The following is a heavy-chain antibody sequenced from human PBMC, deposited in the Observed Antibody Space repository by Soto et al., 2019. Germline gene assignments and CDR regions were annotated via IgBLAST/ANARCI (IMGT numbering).Heavy chain of an antibody. CDR1: GFTFSSYG. CDR2: IWYDGSNK. Sequence: QVQLVESGGGVVQPGRSLRLSCAASGFTFSSYGMHWVRQAPGKGLEWVAVIWYDGSNKYYADSVKGRFTISRDNSKNTLYLQMNSLRAEDTAVYYCARDIGGQYQLYYYYYYGMDVWGQGTTVTVSS. J-gene: IGHJ6*02. D-gene: IGHD2-2*01. CDR3: ARDIGGQYQLYYYYYYGMDV. V-gene: IGHV3-33*01.